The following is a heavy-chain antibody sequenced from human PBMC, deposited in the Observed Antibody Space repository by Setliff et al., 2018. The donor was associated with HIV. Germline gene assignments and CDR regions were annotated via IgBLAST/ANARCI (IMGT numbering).Heavy chain of an antibody. Sequence: SETLSLTCSVSGGSMSNYYWSWVRQPPGKGLEWMGDIFHTGSSTYNPSLKSRVSLSVDTSKNQFSLRLSSVTAADPAVYYCASLTDYGGDSGSHWGQGTLVTVSS. J-gene: IGHJ4*02. D-gene: IGHD4-17*01. CDR1: GGSMSNYY. CDR3: ASLTDYGGDSGSH. V-gene: IGHV4-59*01. CDR2: IFHTGSS.